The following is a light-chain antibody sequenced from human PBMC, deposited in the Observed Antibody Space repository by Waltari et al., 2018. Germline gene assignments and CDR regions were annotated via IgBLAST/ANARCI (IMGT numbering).Light chain of an antibody. CDR1: QTLVHSDGITY. CDR3: MQRTQWPGT. CDR2: KVS. V-gene: IGKV2-30*02. Sequence: DVVMTQSLLSLPVTLGQPASISCRSSQTLVHSDGITYLNWFQQRPGQSPRRLIYKVSNRDSGVPDRFSGSGSGTDFTLKISRVEAEDVGVYYCMQRTQWPGTFGQGTKVEF. J-gene: IGKJ1*01.